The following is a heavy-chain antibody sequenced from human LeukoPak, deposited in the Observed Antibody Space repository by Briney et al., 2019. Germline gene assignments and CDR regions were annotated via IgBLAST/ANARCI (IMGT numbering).Heavy chain of an antibody. CDR3: AKGGRSSGFDY. D-gene: IGHD2-15*01. J-gene: IGHJ4*02. CDR1: GFTFSGSP. CDR2: ISGSGDST. Sequence: GGSLRLSSAASGFTFSGSPMSRVRQTPGKGLEWVSTISGSGDSTYYADSVKGRFTISRDNSKNTLYLQMNSLRAEDTAVYYRAKGGRSSGFDYWGLGALVTVSS. V-gene: IGHV3-23*01.